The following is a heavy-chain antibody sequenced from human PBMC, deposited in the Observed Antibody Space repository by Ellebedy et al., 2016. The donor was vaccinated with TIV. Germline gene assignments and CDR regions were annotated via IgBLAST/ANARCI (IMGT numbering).Heavy chain of an antibody. J-gene: IGHJ5*02. Sequence: GGSLRLSCEDSGSTFSTYTMNWVRQFPGKGLEWIASIDPSGSSIYQPESLRGRFSISRDNSKNTLYLQMNTLRVEDTAVYYCARDSLATSGTPDSWGQGTLVTVSS. CDR3: ARDSLATSGTPDS. CDR2: IDPSGSSI. CDR1: GSTFSTYT. V-gene: IGHV3-21*01. D-gene: IGHD1-26*01.